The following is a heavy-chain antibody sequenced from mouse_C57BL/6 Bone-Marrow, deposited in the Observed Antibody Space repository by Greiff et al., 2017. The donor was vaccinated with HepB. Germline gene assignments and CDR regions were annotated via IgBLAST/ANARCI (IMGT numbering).Heavy chain of an antibody. V-gene: IGHV1-81*01. D-gene: IGHD1-1*01. CDR1: GYTFTSYG. CDR2: IYPRSGNT. J-gene: IGHJ3*01. CDR3: ARHPLFSYYGSLN. Sequence: QVQLQQSGAELARPGASVKLSCKASGYTFTSYGISWVKQRTGQGLEWIGEIYPRSGNTYYNEKFKGKATLTADKSSSTAYMELRSLTSEDSAVYFCARHPLFSYYGSLNWGQGTLVTVSA.